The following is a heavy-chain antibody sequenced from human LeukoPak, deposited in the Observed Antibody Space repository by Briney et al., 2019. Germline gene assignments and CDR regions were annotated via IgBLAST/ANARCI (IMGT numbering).Heavy chain of an antibody. CDR1: GFTFSDYS. CDR3: ARDFYDSSGYLE. J-gene: IGHJ4*02. V-gene: IGHV3-21*01. CDR2: ISRSSRHV. Sequence: GGSLRLSCAASGFTFSDYSMNWVRQAPGKGLEWVSSISRSSRHVYYAGSVKGRFTISRDNAKNSLYLQMNSLRAEDTAVYYCARDFYDSSGYLEWGQGTLVTVSS. D-gene: IGHD3-22*01.